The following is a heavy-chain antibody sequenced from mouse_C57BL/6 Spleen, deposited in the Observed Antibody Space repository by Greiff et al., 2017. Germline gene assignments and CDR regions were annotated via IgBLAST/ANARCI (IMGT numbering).Heavy chain of an antibody. D-gene: IGHD2-1*01. CDR2: ISYSGST. V-gene: IGHV3-1*01. CDR3: AREGFYYGNPGFAY. Sequence: EVKVEESGPGMVKPSQSLSLTCTVTGYSITSGYDWHWIRHFPGNKLEWMGYISYSGSTNYNPSLKSRISITHDTSKNHFFLKLNSVTTEDTATYYCAREGFYYGNPGFAYWGQGTLVTVSA. J-gene: IGHJ3*01. CDR1: GYSITSGYD.